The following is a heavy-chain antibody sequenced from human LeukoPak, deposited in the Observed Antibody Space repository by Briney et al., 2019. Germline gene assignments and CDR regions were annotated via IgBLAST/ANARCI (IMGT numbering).Heavy chain of an antibody. D-gene: IGHD4-23*01. CDR1: GGSISSGSYY. CDR3: ARAAPPNYGGNKVGDYYMDV. CDR2: IYTSGST. V-gene: IGHV4-61*02. Sequence: SETLSLTCTVSGGSISSGSYYWSCIRQPAGKGLEWIGRIYTSGSTNYNPSLKSRVTISVDTSKNQFSLKLSSVTAADTAVYYCARAAPPNYGGNKVGDYYMDVWGKGTTVTISS. J-gene: IGHJ6*03.